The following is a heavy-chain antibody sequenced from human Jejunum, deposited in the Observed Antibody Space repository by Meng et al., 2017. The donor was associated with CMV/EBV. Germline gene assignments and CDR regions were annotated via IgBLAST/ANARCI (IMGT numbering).Heavy chain of an antibody. CDR1: GGSLIGKKW. J-gene: IGHJ4*02. CDR3: ADPPAGL. D-gene: IGHD3-16*01. V-gene: IGHV4-4*01. Sequence: ALSLTCVVSGGSLIGKKWWNWVRQPPGGGLEWIGEIFHSGARNYNPSLKSRATISIDNSKNQFSLRLTSVTVADTAVYFCADPPAGLWGQGVLVTVSS. CDR2: IFHSGAR.